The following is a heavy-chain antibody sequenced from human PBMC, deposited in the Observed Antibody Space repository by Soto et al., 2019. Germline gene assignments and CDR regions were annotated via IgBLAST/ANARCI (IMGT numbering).Heavy chain of an antibody. CDR2: IHSAATTI. J-gene: IGHJ5*02. V-gene: IGHV3-11*01. CDR3: ARAVNGNQFDP. CDR1: GFTFRDYY. Sequence: QVQLVESGGGLVKPGGSLSLSCAASGFTFRDYYMTWIRQAPGRGLEWVSYIHSAATTISYADSVKGRFTISRDNAKNSLFLQMNSLSAEDTAVYYCARAVNGNQFDPWGQGTLVTVSA.